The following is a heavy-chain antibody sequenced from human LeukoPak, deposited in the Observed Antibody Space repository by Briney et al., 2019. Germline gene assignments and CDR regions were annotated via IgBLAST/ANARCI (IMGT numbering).Heavy chain of an antibody. D-gene: IGHD5-24*01. CDR3: ARQDGYGLYYFDY. CDR1: GYSFTSYW. J-gene: IGHJ4*02. V-gene: IGHV5-51*01. CDR2: IYPGNSDT. Sequence: GESLKISCKGSGYSFTSYWVAWVRQMPGKGLEWMGIIYPGNSDTRYSPSFQGQVTISADKSISTAYLQWSSLKASDSAMYYCARQDGYGLYYFDYWGQGTLVTVSS.